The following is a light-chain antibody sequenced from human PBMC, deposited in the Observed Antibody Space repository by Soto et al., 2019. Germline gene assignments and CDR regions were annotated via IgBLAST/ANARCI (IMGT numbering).Light chain of an antibody. J-gene: IGKJ1*01. V-gene: IGKV2-30*02. Sequence: DIVMTQSPLSLPVTPGEPASISFMSSQILLHSNGNTYLNWFQQRPGQSPRRLIYRVSNRDSGVPDRFSGSGSATDFTLKISRVEAEDVGVYYCMQGTYRRTFGQGTKVDIK. CDR3: MQGTYRRT. CDR2: RVS. CDR1: QILLHSNGNTY.